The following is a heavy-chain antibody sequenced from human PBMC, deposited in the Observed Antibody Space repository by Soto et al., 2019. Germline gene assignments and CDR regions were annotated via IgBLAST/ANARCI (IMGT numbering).Heavy chain of an antibody. J-gene: IGHJ4*02. CDR3: ARAKKYDILTGYYSGTPFDY. CDR2: INHSGST. Sequence: SETLSLTCTVSGGSVSSGGYYWSWIRQPPGKGLEWIGEINHSGSTNYNPSLKSRVTISVDTSKNQFSLKLSSVTAADTAVYYCARAKKYDILTGYYSGTPFDYWGQGTLVTVSS. D-gene: IGHD3-9*01. CDR1: GGSVSSGGYY. V-gene: IGHV4-61*08.